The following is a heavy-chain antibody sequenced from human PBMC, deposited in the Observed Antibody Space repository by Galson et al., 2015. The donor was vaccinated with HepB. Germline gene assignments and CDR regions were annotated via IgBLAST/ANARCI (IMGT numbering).Heavy chain of an antibody. CDR3: ARSSCIPIGCYSDWNFDL. CDR1: GFTFNRHW. Sequence: SLRLSCAASGFTFNRHWMSWVRQTPEKGLEWVAHIKEDGSDKDYVDSVKGRSSISRDNAKNSLFLQMDSLRAEDTGVYYCARSSCIPIGCYSDWNFDLWGRGTLVAVSS. CDR2: IKEDGSDK. V-gene: IGHV3-7*01. D-gene: IGHD2-8*01. J-gene: IGHJ2*01.